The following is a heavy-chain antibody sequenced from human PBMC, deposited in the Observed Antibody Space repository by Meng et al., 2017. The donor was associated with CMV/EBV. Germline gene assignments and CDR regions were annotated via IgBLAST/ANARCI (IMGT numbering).Heavy chain of an antibody. Sequence: ASVKVSCKASGYTFTGYYMHWVRQTPGQGLEWMGWINPSSGGTNYAQKFQGRVTMTRDTSISTAYMELSRLRSDDTAVYYCARDYLIAAAGTNYYYGMDVWGQGTTVTVSS. D-gene: IGHD6-13*01. J-gene: IGHJ6*02. V-gene: IGHV1-2*02. CDR3: ARDYLIAAAGTNYYYGMDV. CDR2: INPSSGGT. CDR1: GYTFTGYY.